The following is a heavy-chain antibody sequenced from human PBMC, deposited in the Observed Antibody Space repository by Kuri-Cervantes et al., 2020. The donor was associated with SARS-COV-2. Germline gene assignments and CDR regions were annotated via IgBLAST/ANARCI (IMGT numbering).Heavy chain of an antibody. CDR1: GDSVSSNSAA. CDR3: ARDTLTRGATGRYYYYGMDV. V-gene: IGHV6-1*01. Sequence: SQTLSLTCAISGDSVSSNSAAWNWLRQSPSRGLEWLGRTYYRSKWYNDYAVSVKSRITINPDTSKNQFSLQLNSVTPEDTAVYYCARDTLTRGATGRYYYYGMDVWGQGTTVTVSS. CDR2: TYYRSKWYN. J-gene: IGHJ6*02. D-gene: IGHD1-14*01.